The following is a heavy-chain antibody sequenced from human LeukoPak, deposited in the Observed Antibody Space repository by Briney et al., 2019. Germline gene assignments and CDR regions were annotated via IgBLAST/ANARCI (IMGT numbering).Heavy chain of an antibody. CDR1: GYTFTDYY. J-gene: IGHJ1*01. D-gene: IGHD3-22*01. V-gene: IGHV1-69-2*01. Sequence: ASVKVSCKVSGYTFTDYYMHWVQQAPGKGLEWMGLVDPEDGETIYAEKFQGRVTITTDESTSTAYMELSSLRSEDTAVYYCARGVDYYDSSGYPEYFQHWGQGTLVTVSS. CDR3: ARGVDYYDSSGYPEYFQH. CDR2: VDPEDGET.